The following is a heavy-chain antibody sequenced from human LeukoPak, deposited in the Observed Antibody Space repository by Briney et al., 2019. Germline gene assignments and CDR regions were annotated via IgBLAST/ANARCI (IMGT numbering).Heavy chain of an antibody. V-gene: IGHV4-39*01. J-gene: IGHJ4*02. CDR2: VYYSGST. D-gene: IGHD3-22*01. Sequence: SETLSLTCTVSGGSISSSSYYWGWIRQPPGKGLEWIGSVYYSGSTYYNPSLKSRVTISVDTAKNQFSLKLSSVTSPDPAVYYCASIPGGGYYYDSSGYYSRFDYWGQGTLVTVSS. CDR1: GGSISSSSYY. CDR3: ASIPGGGYYYDSSGYYSRFDY.